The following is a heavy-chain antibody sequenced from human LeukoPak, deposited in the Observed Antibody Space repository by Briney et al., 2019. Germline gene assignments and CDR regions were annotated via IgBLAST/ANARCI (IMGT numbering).Heavy chain of an antibody. D-gene: IGHD3-22*01. CDR2: ISHSGST. V-gene: IGHV4-59*01. CDR3: ARARTGYYASSGYDLEYYFDY. CDR1: GVSISRYF. Sequence: SETLSLTCNVSGVSISRYFWSWIRQPPGKGLEWIAYISHSGSTNYNPSLKSRVTISIDTSKNQFSLNLTSVTAADTAVYYCARARTGYYASSGYDLEYYFDYWGQGTLVTVSS. J-gene: IGHJ4*02.